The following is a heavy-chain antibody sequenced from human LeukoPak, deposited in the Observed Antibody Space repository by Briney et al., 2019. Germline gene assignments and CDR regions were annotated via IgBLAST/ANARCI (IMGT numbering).Heavy chain of an antibody. CDR1: GGSISSDY. CDR3: AKGGIRSGAFDI. V-gene: IGHV4-59*01. Sequence: PSETLSLTCTVSGGSISSDYWTWIRQPPGKRLQRIGYVSYTGSTNYDASLKSRVTVSVDTSKNQFSLKLSSVTAADTAVYYCAKGGIRSGAFDIWGQGTRVTVSS. D-gene: IGHD6-13*01. CDR2: VSYTGST. J-gene: IGHJ3*02.